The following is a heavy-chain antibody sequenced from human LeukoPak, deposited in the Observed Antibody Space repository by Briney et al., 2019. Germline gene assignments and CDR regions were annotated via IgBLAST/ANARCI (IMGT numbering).Heavy chain of an antibody. CDR3: AREHYYGSGLRYYYYYYMDV. D-gene: IGHD3-10*01. V-gene: IGHV4-61*02. Sequence: SETLSLTCTVSGGSISSGDYYWNWIRQPAGTGLEWIGRIYSTGSANSYNPSLKSRVTISVDTSKNQFSLKLSSVTAADTAVYYCAREHYYGSGLRYYYYYYMDVWGTGTTVTISS. CDR1: GGSISSGDYY. CDR2: IYSTGSA. J-gene: IGHJ6*03.